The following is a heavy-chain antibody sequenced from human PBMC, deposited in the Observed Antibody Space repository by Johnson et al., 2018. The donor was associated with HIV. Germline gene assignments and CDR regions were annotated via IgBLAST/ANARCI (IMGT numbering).Heavy chain of an antibody. CDR1: GFTVNGNY. CDR3: ATIAAHGAAFDI. V-gene: IGHV3-66*01. Sequence: VQLVESGGGLVQPGGSLRLSCAVSGFTVNGNYMSWVRQAPGKGLEWVSVIYTGGSTYYADSVKGRFTISRDNSKNTLYLQMNSLRPEDTAAYYCATIAAHGAAFDIWGQGTVVTVSS. D-gene: IGHD6-25*01. J-gene: IGHJ3*02. CDR2: IYTGGST.